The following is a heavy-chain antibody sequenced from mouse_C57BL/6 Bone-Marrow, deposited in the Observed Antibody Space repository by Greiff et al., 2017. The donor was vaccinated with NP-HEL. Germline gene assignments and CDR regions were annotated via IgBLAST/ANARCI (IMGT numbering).Heavy chain of an antibody. D-gene: IGHD1-1*01. CDR1: GYTFTNYW. V-gene: IGHV1-63*01. J-gene: IGHJ4*01. CDR3: ARGAHYYGSSSYAMDY. Sequence: QVQLKQSGAELVRPGTSVKMSCKASGYTFTNYWIGWAKQRPGHGLEWIGDIYPGGGYTNYNEKFKGHATLTADKSSSTAYMQFSSLISEDSAIYYCARGAHYYGSSSYAMDYWGQGTSVTVSS. CDR2: IYPGGGYT.